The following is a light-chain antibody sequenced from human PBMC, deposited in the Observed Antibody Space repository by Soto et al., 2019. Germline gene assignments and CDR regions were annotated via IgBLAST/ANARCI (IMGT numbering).Light chain of an antibody. CDR2: GAS. V-gene: IGKV3-15*01. CDR3: QQYSDWPPWT. J-gene: IGKJ1*01. CDR1: ENINNR. Sequence: EVVMTQSPATLSVSPGERVTLSCRASENINNRLAWYQQTPGQAPRLLIYGASTSATGIPDRFRGSGSGTEFTLTIGSLQSEDFAVYYCQQYSDWPPWTFGRGNKVEIK.